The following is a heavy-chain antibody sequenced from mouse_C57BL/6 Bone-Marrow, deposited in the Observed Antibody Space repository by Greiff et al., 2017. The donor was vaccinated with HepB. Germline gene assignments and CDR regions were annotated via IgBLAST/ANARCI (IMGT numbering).Heavy chain of an antibody. J-gene: IGHJ2*01. V-gene: IGHV5-6*01. CDR3: ARLDSSGYVDY. D-gene: IGHD3-2*02. CDR1: GFTFSSYG. CDR2: ISSGGSYN. Sequence: EVKLMESGGDLVKPGGSLKLSCAASGFTFSSYGMSWVRQTPDKRLEWVATISSGGSYNYYPDSVKGRFTISRDNAKNTLYLQMSSLKSEDTAMYYCARLDSSGYVDYWGQGTTLTVSS.